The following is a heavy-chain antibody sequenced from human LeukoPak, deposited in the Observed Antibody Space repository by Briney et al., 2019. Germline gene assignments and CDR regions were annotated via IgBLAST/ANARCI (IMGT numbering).Heavy chain of an antibody. J-gene: IGHJ3*02. CDR1: GFTFSSYA. Sequence: TGGSLRLSCAASGFTFSSYAMSWVRQAPGKGLEWVSAISGSGGSTYYADSVKGRFTISRDNSKNTLYLQMNSLRAEDTALYYCARGVGATYSDAFDIWGQGTMVTVSS. CDR3: ARGVGATYSDAFDI. CDR2: ISGSGGST. D-gene: IGHD1-26*01. V-gene: IGHV3-23*01.